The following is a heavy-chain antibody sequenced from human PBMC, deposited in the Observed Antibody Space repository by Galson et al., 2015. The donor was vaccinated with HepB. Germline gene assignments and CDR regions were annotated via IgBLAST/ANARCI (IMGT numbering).Heavy chain of an antibody. J-gene: IGHJ6*02. CDR1: GDTFSSTG. V-gene: IGHV1-69*04. CDR2: IIPIVGLA. CDR3: AVENNYDYGMDV. D-gene: IGHD1/OR15-1a*01. Sequence: SVKVSCKASGDTFSSTGICWMRQAPGQGLEWMGRIIPIVGLAKYGQNFQVRVTITADTSTNTGYMELSSLRSDDTAVYYCAVENNYDYGMDVWGQGTMVIVSS.